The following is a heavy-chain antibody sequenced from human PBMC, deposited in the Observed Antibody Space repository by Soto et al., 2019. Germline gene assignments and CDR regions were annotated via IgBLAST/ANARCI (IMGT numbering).Heavy chain of an antibody. V-gene: IGHV1-18*01. CDR2: ISAYNGNT. J-gene: IGHJ3*02. CDR3: VRDPQYASGYYFSGLGDI. D-gene: IGHD3-22*01. Sequence: QVQLVQSGVEVKKPGASVKVSCKASGYTFTTYGINWVRQAPGQGLEWMGWISAYNGNTIYAQNLQGRVTMITDTATSTAYMELGSLRSGDTAVYYCVRDPQYASGYYFSGLGDIWGQGTMVTVSS. CDR1: GYTFTTYG.